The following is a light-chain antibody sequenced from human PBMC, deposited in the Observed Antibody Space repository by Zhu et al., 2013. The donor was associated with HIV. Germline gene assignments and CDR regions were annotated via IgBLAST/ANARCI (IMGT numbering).Light chain of an antibody. J-gene: IGKJ2*02. V-gene: IGKV3-20*01. CDR3: QQDNNWPGT. CDR1: QSVSSSY. CDR2: GAS. Sequence: EIVLTQSPGTLSLSPGERATLSCRASQSVSSSYLAWYQQKPGQAPRLLIYGASSRATGIPDRFSGSGSGTDFTLTISRLEPEDFAVYYCQQDNNWPGTFGQGTKLEIK.